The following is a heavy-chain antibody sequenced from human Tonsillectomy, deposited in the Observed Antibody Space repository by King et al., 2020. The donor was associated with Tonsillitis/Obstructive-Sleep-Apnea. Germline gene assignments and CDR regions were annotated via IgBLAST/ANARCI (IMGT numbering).Heavy chain of an antibody. CDR2: IWYDGSNK. D-gene: IGHD6-19*01. J-gene: IGHJ4*02. CDR1: GFTFSGSG. Sequence: VQLVESGGGVVQPGRSLRLSWVASGFTFSGSGMHWVRQAPGKGLEWVAGIWYDGSNKYYADSVKGRFTISRDNSKNTLYLQINSLRAEDTAVYYCARKGYSSGWYYFDYWGQGTLVTVSS. CDR3: ARKGYSSGWYYFDY. V-gene: IGHV3-33*01.